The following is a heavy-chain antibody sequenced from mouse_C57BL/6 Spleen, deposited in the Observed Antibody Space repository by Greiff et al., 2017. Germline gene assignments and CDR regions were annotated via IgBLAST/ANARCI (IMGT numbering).Heavy chain of an antibody. CDR2: ISSGCSTI. CDR1: GFTFSDYG. J-gene: IGHJ4*01. V-gene: IGHV5-17*01. D-gene: IGHD2-3*01. CDR3: AGDGYYNYAMGY. Sequence: EVKLMESGGGLVKPGGSLKLSCAASGFTFSDYGMHWVRQAPEKGLEWVAYISSGCSTIYYADTVKGRFTISRDNAKNTLFLQMTSLRSEDTAMYYCAGDGYYNYAMGYWGQGASVTVSS.